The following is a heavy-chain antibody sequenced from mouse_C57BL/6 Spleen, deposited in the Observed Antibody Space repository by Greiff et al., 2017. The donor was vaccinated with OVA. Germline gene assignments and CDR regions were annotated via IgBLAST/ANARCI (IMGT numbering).Heavy chain of an antibody. V-gene: IGHV1-69*01. CDR3: ARRGYYGRSYGGDAMDY. Sequence: QVQLQQPGAELVMPGASVKLSCKASGYTFTSYWMHWVKQRPGQGLEWIGEIDPSDSYTNYNQKFKGKSTLTVDKSSSTAYMQLSSLTSEDSAVYYCARRGYYGRSYGGDAMDYWGQGTSVTVSS. CDR2: IDPSDSYT. CDR1: GYTFTSYW. D-gene: IGHD1-1*01. J-gene: IGHJ4*01.